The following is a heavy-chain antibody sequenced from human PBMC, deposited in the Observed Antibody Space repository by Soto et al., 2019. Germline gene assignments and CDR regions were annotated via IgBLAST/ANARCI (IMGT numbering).Heavy chain of an antibody. J-gene: IGHJ6*02. CDR2: IYYSGST. CDR3: ARDGGYSSSSVTGYYYGMDV. V-gene: IGHV4-31*03. D-gene: IGHD6-6*01. Sequence: QVQLQESGPGLVKPSQTLSLTCTVSGGSISSGGYYWSWIRQHPGKGLEWIGYIYYSGSTYYNPSLKSRVTISVDTSKNQFYLKLSSVTAADTAVYYCARDGGYSSSSVTGYYYGMDVWGQGTTVTVSS. CDR1: GGSISSGGYY.